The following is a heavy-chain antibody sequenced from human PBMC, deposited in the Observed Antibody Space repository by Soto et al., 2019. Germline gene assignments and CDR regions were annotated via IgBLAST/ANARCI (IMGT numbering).Heavy chain of an antibody. Sequence: GGSLRLFCAAPGFTFTRYSMNWVRQAPGKGLEWVSSISSTTNYIYYGDSMKGRFTISRDNAKNSLYLEMNSLRAEDTAVYYCARESEDLTSNFDYWGQGPLVTVSS. CDR2: ISSTTNYI. CDR3: ARESEDLTSNFDY. V-gene: IGHV3-21*06. CDR1: GFTFTRYS. J-gene: IGHJ4*02.